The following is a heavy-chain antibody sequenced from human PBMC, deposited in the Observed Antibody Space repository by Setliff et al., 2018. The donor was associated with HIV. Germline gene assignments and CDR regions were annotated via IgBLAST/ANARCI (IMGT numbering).Heavy chain of an antibody. Sequence: GSLRLSCAASGFTLSDYYMNWIRQAPGKGLEWVSCISTGGNIYYADSVKGRFTISRDNAKNSLYLQMNSLRAEDTAVYYCAGGAYYYDSSGYYQPNLNYYMDVWGKGTTVTVSS. CDR2: ISTGGNI. CDR1: GFTLSDYY. D-gene: IGHD3-22*01. CDR3: AGGAYYYDSSGYYQPNLNYYMDV. V-gene: IGHV3-11*04. J-gene: IGHJ6*03.